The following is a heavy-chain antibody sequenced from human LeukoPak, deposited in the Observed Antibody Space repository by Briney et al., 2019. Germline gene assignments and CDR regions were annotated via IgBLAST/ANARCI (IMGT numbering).Heavy chain of an antibody. CDR1: GFTLRDYS. D-gene: IGHD5-12*01. CDR2: MASSGRTI. Sequence: GGSLRLSCAVSGFTLRDYSMTWIRQAPGKGLECVSYMASSGRTIYSADSVMGRFTVSRDNTKNSLYLQMTSLSAEDTAVYYCARSGYGEYDFWGQGTLVTVSS. V-gene: IGHV3-11*01. CDR3: ARSGYGEYDF. J-gene: IGHJ4*02.